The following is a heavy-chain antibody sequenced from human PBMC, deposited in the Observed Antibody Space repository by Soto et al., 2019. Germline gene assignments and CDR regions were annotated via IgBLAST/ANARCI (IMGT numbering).Heavy chain of an antibody. V-gene: IGHV4-59*11. CDR3: AKNVAVAGFCLDP. CDR1: GDSISSHY. Sequence: SETLSLTCTVSGDSISSHYWSWIRQPPGKGLEWIGHIYHSGGTRYNPSLRSRVTISVDTSKNQFSLKLRSVTAADTAVYYCAKNVAVAGFCLDPWGQGILVSVSS. J-gene: IGHJ5*02. CDR2: IYHSGGT. D-gene: IGHD6-19*01.